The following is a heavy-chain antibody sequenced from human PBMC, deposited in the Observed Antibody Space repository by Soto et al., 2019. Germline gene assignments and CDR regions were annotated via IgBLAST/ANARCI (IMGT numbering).Heavy chain of an antibody. J-gene: IGHJ6*02. CDR3: ARAKYCDTYYYYGMDV. D-gene: IGHD4-17*01. CDR2: ISAYNGNT. CDR1: GGTFSSYA. V-gene: IGHV1-18*01. Sequence: GASVKVSCKASGGTFSSYAISWVRQAPGQGLEWMGWISAYNGNTNYAQKLQGRVTMTTDTSTSTAYMELRSLRSDDTAVYYCARAKYCDTYYYYGMDVWGQGTTVTVSS.